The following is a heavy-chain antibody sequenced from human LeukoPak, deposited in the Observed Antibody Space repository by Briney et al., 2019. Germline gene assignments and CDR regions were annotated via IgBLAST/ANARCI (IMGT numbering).Heavy chain of an antibody. CDR3: ARTNTYYYDSSGYPDAFDI. CDR2: IKQDGSEK. CDR1: GFTFSSYS. V-gene: IGHV3-7*01. J-gene: IGHJ3*02. Sequence: GGSLRLSCAASGFTFSSYSMNWVRQAPGKGLEWVANIKQDGSEKYYVDSVKGRFTISRDNAKNSLYLQMNSLRAEDTAVYYCARTNTYYYDSSGYPDAFDIWGQGTMVTVSS. D-gene: IGHD3-22*01.